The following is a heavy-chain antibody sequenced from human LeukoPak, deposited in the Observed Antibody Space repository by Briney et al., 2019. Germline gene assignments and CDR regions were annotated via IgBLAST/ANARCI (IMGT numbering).Heavy chain of an antibody. D-gene: IGHD6-13*01. J-gene: IGHJ4*02. CDR3: ARQIASAGTAGFDF. Sequence: SETPSLTCTVSGGSISSYYWSWIRQPAGKGLEWIGRIYSTGSTNYNPSLKSRVTMSVDTSKNQLSLRLRSVTAADTAVYYCARQIASAGTAGFDFWGQGALVTVSS. CDR1: GGSISSYY. CDR2: IYSTGST. V-gene: IGHV4-4*07.